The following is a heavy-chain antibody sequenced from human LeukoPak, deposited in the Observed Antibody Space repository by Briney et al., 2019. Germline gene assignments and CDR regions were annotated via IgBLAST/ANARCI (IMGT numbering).Heavy chain of an antibody. J-gene: IGHJ5*02. V-gene: IGHV4-39*07. CDR1: GGSINSNSYF. D-gene: IGHD1-14*01. CDR3: ARETVNGNWFDP. CDR2: FYYSGST. Sequence: KTSETLSLTCIVSGGSINSNSYFWGWIRQPPGKGLEWIGRFYYSGSTYYNPSLKSRVTISVDTSKNQFSLKLSSVTAADTAVYYCARETVNGNWFDPWGQGTLVTVSS.